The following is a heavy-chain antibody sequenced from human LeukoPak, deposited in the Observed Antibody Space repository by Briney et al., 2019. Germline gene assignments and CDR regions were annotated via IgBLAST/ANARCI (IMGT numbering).Heavy chain of an antibody. V-gene: IGHV4-39*01. CDR2: SDYSGST. CDR3: ARQATMIVVW. J-gene: IGHJ4*02. D-gene: IGHD3-22*01. CDR1: GGSISSSSYY. Sequence: SETLSLTCTVSGGSISSSSYYVGWIRQPPVKWLEWICSSDYSGSTYYNPSLKSRVTISVYTSKNQYLLKMSFVTAAATAVYYCARQATMIVVWWGQGPLVPVSS.